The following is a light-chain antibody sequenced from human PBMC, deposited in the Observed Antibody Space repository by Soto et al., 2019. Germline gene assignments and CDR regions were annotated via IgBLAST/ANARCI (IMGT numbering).Light chain of an antibody. Sequence: EIVMTQSAATLSGSAGEGATLSWGASQSVGSYLGWYQQRPGQAPRLPIYDVSNRATGIPARFSGSGSGTDFTLTISSLEPEDFAVYYCQHRYNWLITFGQGTRLEIK. J-gene: IGKJ5*01. CDR3: QHRYNWLIT. V-gene: IGKV3-11*01. CDR2: DVS. CDR1: QSVGSY.